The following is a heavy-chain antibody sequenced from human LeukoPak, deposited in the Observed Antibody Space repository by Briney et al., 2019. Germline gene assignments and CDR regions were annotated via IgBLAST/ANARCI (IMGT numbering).Heavy chain of an antibody. Sequence: GGSLRLSCAASGFTFSSYGMHWVRQAPGKGLEWVAAISYDGSNKYYADSVKGRFTISRDNSKNTLYLQMNSLRAEDTAVYYCAKDRIDCTNGVCYQYYYYGMDVWGRGTTVTVSS. CDR3: AKDRIDCTNGVCYQYYYYGMDV. CDR1: GFTFSSYG. D-gene: IGHD2-8*01. V-gene: IGHV3-30*18. J-gene: IGHJ6*02. CDR2: ISYDGSNK.